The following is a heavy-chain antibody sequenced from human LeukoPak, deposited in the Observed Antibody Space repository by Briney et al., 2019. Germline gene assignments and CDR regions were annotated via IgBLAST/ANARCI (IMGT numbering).Heavy chain of an antibody. Sequence: GGSLRLSCAASGFTFSGFGMSWVRRTPGKGLEWVAGISGSGDKTLYADSVKGRFTISRDNSKNTLYLQMNSLRAEDTAIYYWAKMKGHPLPKYYMDVWGQGTTVTVSS. J-gene: IGHJ6*01. CDR2: ISGSGDKT. D-gene: IGHD1-26*01. V-gene: IGHV3-23*01. CDR1: GFTFSGFG. CDR3: AKMKGHPLPKYYMDV.